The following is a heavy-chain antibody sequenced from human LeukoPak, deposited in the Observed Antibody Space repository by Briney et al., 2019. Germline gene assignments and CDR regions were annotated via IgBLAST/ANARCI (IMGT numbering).Heavy chain of an antibody. V-gene: IGHV4-4*02. CDR1: GDSIRNIYW. J-gene: IGHJ4*02. Sequence: SGTLSLTCAVSGDSIRNIYWWSWVRQPPGKGLEWIGEIHQSGSANCNPSLKSRVTISVDKTKKQFSLNLNSVTAADTAVYYCARQIRGTVDYWGQGTLVTVSS. D-gene: IGHD3-16*01. CDR2: IHQSGSA. CDR3: ARQIRGTVDY.